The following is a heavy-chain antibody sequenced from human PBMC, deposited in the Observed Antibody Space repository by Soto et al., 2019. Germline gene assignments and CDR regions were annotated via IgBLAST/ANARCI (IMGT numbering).Heavy chain of an antibody. CDR3: TRANWYSEY. Sequence: QVQLQESGPGLVKPSETLCLTCTVSGGSISNHYWSWIRQPPGKGLEWIGYIYYNGNTNYHPPFKTRVTMSIDTSKNQISLKLSSVTAADTAVYYCTRANWYSEYWGQGTLVTVSS. CDR1: GGSISNHY. D-gene: IGHD7-27*01. V-gene: IGHV4-59*11. J-gene: IGHJ4*02. CDR2: IYYNGNT.